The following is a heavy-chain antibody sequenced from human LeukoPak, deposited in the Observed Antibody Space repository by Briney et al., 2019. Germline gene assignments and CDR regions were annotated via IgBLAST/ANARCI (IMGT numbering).Heavy chain of an antibody. Sequence: GGSLRLSCAASGFIFTNYFMSWVRQAPGKGLEWVASIKHDGSEKYYVESVRGRFTISRDNAKNSLYLQMNSLRAEDTAVYYCARDSGELYDCVWGSYRYTSTYAFDIWGQGTMVTVSS. CDR1: GFIFTNYF. V-gene: IGHV3-7*01. CDR3: ARDSGELYDCVWGSYRYTSTYAFDI. J-gene: IGHJ3*02. D-gene: IGHD3-16*02. CDR2: IKHDGSEK.